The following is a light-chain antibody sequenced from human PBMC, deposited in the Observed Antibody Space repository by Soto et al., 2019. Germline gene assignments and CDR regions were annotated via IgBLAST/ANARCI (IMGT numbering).Light chain of an antibody. V-gene: IGKV1-5*03. CDR1: QSISSW. Sequence: DIQRTQSPSTLSASVGDRVIITCRASQSISSWLAWYQQKPGKAPKLLISKASSLESGVPSRFSGSGSGTEFTLAIRSLQPDGFATYYCQQYNRVWTLGQGNVEEIK. CDR2: KAS. CDR3: QQYNRVWT. J-gene: IGKJ1*01.